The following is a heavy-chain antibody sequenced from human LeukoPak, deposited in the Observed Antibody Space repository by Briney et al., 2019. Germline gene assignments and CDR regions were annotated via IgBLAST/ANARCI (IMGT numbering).Heavy chain of an antibody. J-gene: IGHJ4*02. CDR1: GGSISSSSYY. CDR3: ARDHGSGSYYYYFDY. CDR2: IYYSGST. D-gene: IGHD3-10*01. V-gene: IGHV4-39*02. Sequence: SETLSLTCTVSGGSISSSSYYWGWIRQPPGKGLEWIGSIYYSGSTYYNPSLKSRVTISVDTAKNQFSLKLSSVTAADTAVYYCARDHGSGSYYYYFDYWGQGTLVTVSS.